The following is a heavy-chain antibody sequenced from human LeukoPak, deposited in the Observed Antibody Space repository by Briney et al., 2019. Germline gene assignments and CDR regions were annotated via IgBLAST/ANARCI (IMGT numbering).Heavy chain of an antibody. J-gene: IGHJ4*02. CDR3: ARGRGYSYGSISLRFDY. CDR1: GGPFSGYY. Sequence: PSGTLSLTCAVYGGPFSGYYWSWIRQPPGKGLEWIGEINHSGSTNYNPSLKSRVTISVDTSKNQFSLKLSSVTAADTAVYYCARGRGYSYGSISLRFDYWGQGTLVTVSS. CDR2: INHSGST. D-gene: IGHD5-18*01. V-gene: IGHV4-34*01.